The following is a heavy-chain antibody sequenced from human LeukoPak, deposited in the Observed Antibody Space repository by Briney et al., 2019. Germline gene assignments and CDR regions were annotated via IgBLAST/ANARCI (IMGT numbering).Heavy chain of an antibody. Sequence: ASVKVSCKASGYTFTSYYMHWVRQAPGQGLEWMGIINPSGGSTSYAQKFQGRVTMTRDMSTSTVYMELSSLRSEDTAVYYCARDFGRYSYGYTGRIDYWGQGTLVTVSS. CDR3: ARDFGRYSYGYTGRIDY. CDR2: INPSGGST. V-gene: IGHV1-46*01. CDR1: GYTFTSYY. J-gene: IGHJ4*02. D-gene: IGHD5-18*01.